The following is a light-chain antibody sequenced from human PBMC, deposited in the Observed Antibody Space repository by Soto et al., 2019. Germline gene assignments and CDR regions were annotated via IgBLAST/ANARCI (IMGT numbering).Light chain of an antibody. CDR3: AAWDDSLNGYV. Sequence: QYVLTQPPSASGTPGQRVTISCSGSSYNIGTNTVHWYQQLPGTAPKLLIYSNNQRPSGVPDRFSGSKSGTSASLAISGLQSEDEADYYCAAWDDSLNGYVFGTGTKVTVL. J-gene: IGLJ1*01. V-gene: IGLV1-44*01. CDR2: SNN. CDR1: SYNIGTNT.